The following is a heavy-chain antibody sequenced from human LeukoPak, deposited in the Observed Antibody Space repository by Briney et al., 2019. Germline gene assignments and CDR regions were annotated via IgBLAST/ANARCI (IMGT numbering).Heavy chain of an antibody. CDR3: ARAYYEVGGAFDI. D-gene: IGHD3-22*01. Sequence: PSETLSLTCTVSGGSISSSSYYWGWIRQPPGKGLEWIGSIYYSGSTYYNPSLKSRVTISVDTSKNQFSLKLSSVTAADTAVYYCARAYYEVGGAFDIWGQGTMVTVSS. CDR1: GGSISSSSYY. V-gene: IGHV4-39*07. J-gene: IGHJ3*02. CDR2: IYYSGST.